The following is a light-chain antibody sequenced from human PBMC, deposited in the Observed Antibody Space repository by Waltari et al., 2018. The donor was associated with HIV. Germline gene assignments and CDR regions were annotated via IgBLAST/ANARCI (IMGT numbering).Light chain of an antibody. J-gene: IGLJ1*01. CDR2: EVS. V-gene: IGLV2-8*01. Sequence: QSALTQPPSASGSPGQSVTISCTGTSRDVGGYNYVSCYQQHPGKAPKLIIYEVSKRPSGVPDRFSGSKSGNTASLTVSGLQAEDEADYYCSSYAASLFVFGTGTKVTVL. CDR1: SRDVGGYNY. CDR3: SSYAASLFV.